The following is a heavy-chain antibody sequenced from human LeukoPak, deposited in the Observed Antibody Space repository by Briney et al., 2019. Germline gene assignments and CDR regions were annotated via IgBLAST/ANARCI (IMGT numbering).Heavy chain of an antibody. CDR2: IGTAGDT. J-gene: IGHJ4*02. V-gene: IGHV3-13*01. Sequence: PGGSLRLSCAASGFTFSSYDMHWVRQATGKGLEWVSAIGTAGDTYSPGSVKGRFTISRENAKNSLYLQMNSLRAGDTAVYYCARVSRHGYNDYWGQGTLVTVSS. CDR3: ARVSRHGYNDY. CDR1: GFTFSSYD. D-gene: IGHD5-24*01.